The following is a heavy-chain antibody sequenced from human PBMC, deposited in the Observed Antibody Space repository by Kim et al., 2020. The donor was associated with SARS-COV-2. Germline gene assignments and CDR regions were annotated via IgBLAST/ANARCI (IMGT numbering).Heavy chain of an antibody. J-gene: IGHJ4*02. Sequence: SFSLSFSPSLFPFLLSCLPWVRPAPGKGLEFVFLILYYFLYIYFVYSLTFLFTLILSPSPNTLYLQMNSLRVEDTAVYYCAKDPSGCRGGTCYPDYWGQGILVTVSS. CDR3: AKDPSGCRGGTCYPDY. CDR1: LFPFLLSC. D-gene: IGHD2-15*01. V-gene: IGHV3-33*06. CDR2: ILYYFLYI.